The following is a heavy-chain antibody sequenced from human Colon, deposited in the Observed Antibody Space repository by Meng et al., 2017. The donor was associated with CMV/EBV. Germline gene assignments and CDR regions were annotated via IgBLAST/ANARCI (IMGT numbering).Heavy chain of an antibody. J-gene: IGHJ4*02. Sequence: GESLKISCAASGFTFSSYTIHWVRQAPGKGLEWVAVISSDGSNEYYTDSVKGRFTISRDNSRNTVYLQMDSLRTEDTAVYYCAREMGHKKRIFDYWGQGTLVTVSS. CDR3: AREMGHKKRIFDY. V-gene: IGHV3-30-3*01. CDR2: ISSDGSNE. CDR1: GFTFSSYT. D-gene: IGHD2-15*01.